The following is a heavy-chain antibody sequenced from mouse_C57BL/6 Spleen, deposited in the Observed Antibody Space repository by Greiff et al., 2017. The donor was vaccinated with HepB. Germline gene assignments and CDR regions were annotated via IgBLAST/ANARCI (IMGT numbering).Heavy chain of an antibody. D-gene: IGHD4-1*01. J-gene: IGHJ1*03. Sequence: QVQLKQPGTELVKPGASVKLSCKASGYTFTSYWMHWVKQRPGQGLEWIGNINPSNGGTNYNEKFKSKATLTVDKSSSTAYMQLSSLTSEDSAVYYCASKLGSYWYFDVWGTGTTVTVSS. CDR2: INPSNGGT. CDR3: ASKLGSYWYFDV. CDR1: GYTFTSYW. V-gene: IGHV1-53*01.